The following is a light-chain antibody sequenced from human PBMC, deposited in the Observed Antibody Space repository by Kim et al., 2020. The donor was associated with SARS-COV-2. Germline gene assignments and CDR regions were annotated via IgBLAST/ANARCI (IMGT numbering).Light chain of an antibody. CDR2: KAS. V-gene: IGKV1-5*03. CDR1: QSISSW. J-gene: IGKJ1*01. CDR3: LQYDDDSRM. Sequence: DILMTQSPSTLSASVGDRVTITCRASQSISSWLAWYQQKPGKAPKILIYKASTLESGVPSRFSGSASGTEFTLTISSLQPDDSATYYCLQYDDDSRMFGQGTKVEIK.